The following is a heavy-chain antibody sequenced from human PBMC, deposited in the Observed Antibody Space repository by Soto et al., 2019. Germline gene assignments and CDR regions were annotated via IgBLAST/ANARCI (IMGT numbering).Heavy chain of an antibody. D-gene: IGHD3-16*01. CDR3: VCGGNFFVY. Sequence: EVQLVESGGGLVQPGGSLRLPCAASGFTFSTYLMTWVRQPPGKGLEWVASINQDGSESYYVDSVRGRFTISRDNAKNSLYLQMNSLRAEDTAVYYCVCGGNFFVYWGQGTLVTVSP. CDR1: GFTFSTYL. V-gene: IGHV3-7*01. CDR2: INQDGSES. J-gene: IGHJ4*02.